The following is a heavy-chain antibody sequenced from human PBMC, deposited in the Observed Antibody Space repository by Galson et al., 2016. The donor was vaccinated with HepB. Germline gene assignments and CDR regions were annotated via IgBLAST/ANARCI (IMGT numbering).Heavy chain of an antibody. CDR3: ARRQSSSWFRYYFDY. Sequence: SLRLSCAVSGFTYRDYGMSWVRQAPGKGLEWVAGINWNGDSTDYADSVKGRFTISRDNADNSLYLQLSSLRAEDTAVYYCARRQSSSWFRYYFDYWGQGTLVTVSS. J-gene: IGHJ4*02. CDR1: GFTYRDYG. CDR2: INWNGDST. V-gene: IGHV3-20*04. D-gene: IGHD6-13*01.